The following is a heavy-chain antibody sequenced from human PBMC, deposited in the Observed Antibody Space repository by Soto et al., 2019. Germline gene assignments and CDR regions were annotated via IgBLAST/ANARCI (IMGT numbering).Heavy chain of an antibody. D-gene: IGHD6-19*01. V-gene: IGHV3-9*01. J-gene: IGHJ3*02. CDR1: GFTFDDYA. CDR2: ISWNSGTI. CDR3: AKAAGSGWFHDAFDI. Sequence: DVQLVESGGGLVQPGRSLRLSCAASGFTFDDYAMHWVRQAPGKGLEWVSGISWNSGTIGYVDSVKGRFTISRDNAKNSLYLQMNSLRAEDTALYYCAKAAGSGWFHDAFDIWGQGTMVTVSS.